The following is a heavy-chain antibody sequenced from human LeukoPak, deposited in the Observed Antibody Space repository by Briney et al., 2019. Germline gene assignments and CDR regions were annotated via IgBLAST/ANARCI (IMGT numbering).Heavy chain of an antibody. D-gene: IGHD1-26*01. CDR2: INHSGST. Sequence: SETLSLTCAVYGGSFSGYYWSWIRQPPGKGLEWIGEINHSGSTNYNPSLKSRVTISVDTSKNQFSLKLSSVTAADTAVYYCASGSYSGLTPSDFDYWGQGTLVTVSS. CDR1: GGSFSGYY. CDR3: ASGSYSGLTPSDFDY. V-gene: IGHV4-34*01. J-gene: IGHJ4*02.